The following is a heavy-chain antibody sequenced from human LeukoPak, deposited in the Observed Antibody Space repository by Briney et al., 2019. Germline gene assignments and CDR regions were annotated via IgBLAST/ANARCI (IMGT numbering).Heavy chain of an antibody. CDR3: ARVPSPLYYYDSSGYYYLDY. CDR1: GFTFSDYY. D-gene: IGHD3-22*01. J-gene: IGHJ4*02. Sequence: GGSLRLSCAASGFTFSDYYMSWIRQAPGKGLEWVSYISSSGSTIYYADSVKGRFTISRDNAKNSLYLQMNSLRAEDTAVYYCARVPSPLYYYDSSGYYYLDYWGQGTLVTVSS. CDR2: ISSSGSTI. V-gene: IGHV3-11*01.